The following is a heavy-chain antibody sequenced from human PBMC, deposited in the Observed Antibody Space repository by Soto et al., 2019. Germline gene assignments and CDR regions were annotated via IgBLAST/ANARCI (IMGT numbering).Heavy chain of an antibody. D-gene: IGHD3-10*01. CDR1: GFTFSSYG. J-gene: IGHJ5*02. V-gene: IGHV3-30*03. CDR2: ISYDGSNK. Sequence: GGSLRLSCAASGFTFSSYGMHWVRQAPGKGLEWVAVISYDGSNKYYADSVKGRFTISRDNSKNTLYLQMNSLRAEDTAVYYCARLEQVTMVRGIIINWFDPWGQGTLVTVSS. CDR3: ARLEQVTMVRGIIINWFDP.